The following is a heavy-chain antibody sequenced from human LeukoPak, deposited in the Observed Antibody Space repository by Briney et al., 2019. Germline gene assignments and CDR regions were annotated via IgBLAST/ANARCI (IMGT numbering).Heavy chain of an antibody. Sequence: SETLSLTWTVSGGSISSYYWSWIRQPAGKGLEWIGRIYTSGSTNYNPSLKSRVTMSVDTSKNQFSLKLSSVTAADTAVYYCARGFDYYDSSGYYYVGAFDIWGQGTMVTVSS. J-gene: IGHJ3*02. CDR2: IYTSGST. V-gene: IGHV4-4*07. D-gene: IGHD3-22*01. CDR3: ARGFDYYDSSGYYYVGAFDI. CDR1: GGSISSYY.